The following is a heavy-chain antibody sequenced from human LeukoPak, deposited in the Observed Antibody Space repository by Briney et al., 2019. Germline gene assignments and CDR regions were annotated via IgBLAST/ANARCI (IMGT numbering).Heavy chain of an antibody. D-gene: IGHD6-19*01. V-gene: IGHV4-34*01. CDR2: INHSGST. J-gene: IGHJ4*02. CDR1: GRSFSGYY. CDR3: ARGWRIAVAGYYFDY. Sequence: SETLSLTCAVDGRSFSGYYWSWIRQPPGKGLEWIGEINHSGSTNYNPSLKSRVTISVDTSKNQFSLKLSSVTAADTAVYYCARGWRIAVAGYYFDYWGQGTLVTVSS.